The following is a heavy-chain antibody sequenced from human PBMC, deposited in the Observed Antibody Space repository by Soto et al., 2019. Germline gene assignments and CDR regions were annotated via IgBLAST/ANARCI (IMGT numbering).Heavy chain of an antibody. CDR1: GFTFSSYS. CDR3: ARVNLAARLIV. J-gene: IGHJ6*04. Sequence: GGSLRLSCAASGFTFSSYSMNWVRRAPGKGLEWVSSISSSSSYIYYADSVKGRFTISRDNAKNSLYLQMNSLRAEDTAVYYCARVNLAARLIVWGKGTTVTVSS. CDR2: ISSSSSYI. V-gene: IGHV3-21*01. D-gene: IGHD6-6*01.